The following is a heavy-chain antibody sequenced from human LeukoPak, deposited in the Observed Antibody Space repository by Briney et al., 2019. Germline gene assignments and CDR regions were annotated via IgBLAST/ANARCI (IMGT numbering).Heavy chain of an antibody. J-gene: IGHJ4*02. CDR3: ARGVYSSGQLGAFDY. D-gene: IGHD6-19*01. V-gene: IGHV4-61*05. Sequence: RSETLSLTCTVSGGSIDSSSYYRGWIRQPPGKGLEWIGYIYYSGSTNYNPSLKSRVTISVDTSKNQFSLKLSSVAAADTAVYYCARGVYSSGQLGAFDYWGQGTLVTVSS. CDR1: GGSIDSSSYY. CDR2: IYYSGST.